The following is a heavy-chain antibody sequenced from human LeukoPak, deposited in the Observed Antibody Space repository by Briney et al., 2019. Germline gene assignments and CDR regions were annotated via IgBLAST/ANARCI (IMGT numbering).Heavy chain of an antibody. D-gene: IGHD5-18*01. CDR1: GGSISSYY. CDR3: ARHGYTAMVDY. Sequence: SETLSLTCTVSGGSISSYYWSWIRQPPGKGLEWIGYIYYSGSTNYNPSLKSRVTISVDTSKNQSSLKLSSVTAADTAVYYCARHGYTAMVDYWGQGTLVTVSS. CDR2: IYYSGST. J-gene: IGHJ4*02. V-gene: IGHV4-59*08.